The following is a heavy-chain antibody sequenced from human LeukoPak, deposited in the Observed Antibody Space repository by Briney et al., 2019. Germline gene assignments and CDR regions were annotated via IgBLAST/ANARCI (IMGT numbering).Heavy chain of an antibody. Sequence: KTGGSLRLSCAASGFTFSSYAMSWVRQPPGKGLEWIGEIYASGSTNYKPSLKSRVTISVDKSKNQFSLKLSSVTAADTAVYYCARANDYGDPLPRYMDVWGKGTTVTVSS. CDR1: GFTFSSYAM. J-gene: IGHJ6*03. D-gene: IGHD4-17*01. CDR3: ARANDYGDPLPRYMDV. CDR2: IYASGST. V-gene: IGHV4-4*02.